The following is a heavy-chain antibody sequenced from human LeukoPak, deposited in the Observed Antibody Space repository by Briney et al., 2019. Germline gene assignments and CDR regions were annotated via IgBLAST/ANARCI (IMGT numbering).Heavy chain of an antibody. CDR2: IASDGSST. D-gene: IGHD4-23*01. J-gene: IGHJ4*02. Sequence: GGSLRLSCAASGFTFSSYWMNRVRQAPGKGLVWVSRIASDGSSTTYADSVKGRFSISRDNAKNTLYLQMNSLRVEDTAVYYCARGRPHGNDYWGQGTLVTVSS. V-gene: IGHV3-74*01. CDR1: GFTFSSYW. CDR3: ARGRPHGNDY.